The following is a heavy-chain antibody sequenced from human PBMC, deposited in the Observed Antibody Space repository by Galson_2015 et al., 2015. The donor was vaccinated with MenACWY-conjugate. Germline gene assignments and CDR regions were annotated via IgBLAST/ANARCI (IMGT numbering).Heavy chain of an antibody. CDR1: GGSISSSGYY. CDR2: IYYSGST. D-gene: IGHD3-3*01. Sequence: ETLSLTCSVSGGSISSSGYYWGWIRQTPGKGLEWIGTIYYSGSTYSNPSLKSRVTISVDTSKNQFSLKLSSVTAADTAVYYCARVLDYDFWSGYSDYWGQGTLVTVSS. J-gene: IGHJ4*02. CDR3: ARVLDYDFWSGYSDY. V-gene: IGHV4-39*02.